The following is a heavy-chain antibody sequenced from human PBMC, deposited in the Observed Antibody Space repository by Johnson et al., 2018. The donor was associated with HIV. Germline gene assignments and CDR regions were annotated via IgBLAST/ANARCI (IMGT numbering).Heavy chain of an antibody. D-gene: IGHD4-17*01. CDR3: ASRGDYGDYGGAFDI. CDR2: IKSKTDGGTT. CDR1: GFSFTNAW. Sequence: MHLVESGGGLVKPGGSLRISCAASGFSFTNAWMSWVRQGPGKGLEWVGRIKSKTDGGTTDYAAPVKGRFTISRDDSKNTLYLQMNSLKTEDTAVYYCASRGDYGDYGGAFDIWGQGTMVTVSS. V-gene: IGHV3-15*01. J-gene: IGHJ3*02.